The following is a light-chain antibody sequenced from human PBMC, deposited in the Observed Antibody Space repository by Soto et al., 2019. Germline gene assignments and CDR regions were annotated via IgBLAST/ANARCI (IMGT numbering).Light chain of an antibody. Sequence: EIVLTQSPGTLSLSPGERATLSCRASQSVSSSYLAWYQQKPGQAPRLLIYGASSRATGIRDRFSGSGSGTDFTLTISRLEPEDFVVYYCQQYGSSSPMYTFGQGTKLEIK. V-gene: IGKV3-20*01. CDR3: QQYGSSSPMYT. J-gene: IGKJ2*01. CDR2: GAS. CDR1: QSVSSSY.